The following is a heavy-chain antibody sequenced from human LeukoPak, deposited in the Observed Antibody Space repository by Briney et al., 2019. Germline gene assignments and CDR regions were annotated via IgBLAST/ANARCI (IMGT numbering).Heavy chain of an antibody. J-gene: IGHJ4*02. CDR2: INHSGST. V-gene: IGHV4-34*01. CDR1: GGSFSGYY. CDR3: ARGRRSSSWPYPFDY. D-gene: IGHD6-13*01. Sequence: PSETLSLTCAVYGGSFSGYYWSWIRQPPGKGLEWIGEINHSGSTNYNPSLKSRVTISVDTSKNQFSLKLSSVTAADTAVYYCARGRRSSSWPYPFDYWGQGTLDTVSS.